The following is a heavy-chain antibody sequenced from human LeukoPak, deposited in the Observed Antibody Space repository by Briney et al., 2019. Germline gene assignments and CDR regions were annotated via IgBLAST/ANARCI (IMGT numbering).Heavy chain of an antibody. CDR1: GFSIGGDP. D-gene: IGHD6-19*01. V-gene: IGHV3-49*04. CDR3: ARGLGYHCYMDV. J-gene: IGHJ6*03. Sequence: GSLRLTCKGSGFSIGGDPVSWVRRAPGKGLEWVAFSRSSAYGGAREHASSVQGRFTISKDASQTVAFLKMNNLKTEDTAVYYCARGLGYHCYMDVWGKGTTVIVSS. CDR2: SRSSAYGGAR.